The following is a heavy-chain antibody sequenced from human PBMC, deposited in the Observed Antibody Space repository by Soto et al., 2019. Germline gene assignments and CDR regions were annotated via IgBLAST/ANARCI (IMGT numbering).Heavy chain of an antibody. V-gene: IGHV1-2*04. CDR1: GYTFTIRT. CDR2: INPNSSGT. J-gene: IGHJ4*02. Sequence: ASVKFSCKASGYTFTIRTVTCVRQAPGQGPEWMGWINPNSSGTNYAQKFQGWVTMTRDTSISTAYMELSRLRSDDTAVYYCARGRPSGQCPKIKLAYCGGETNDYWGQGTLVTVSS. CDR3: ARGRPSGQCPKIKLAYCGGETNDY. D-gene: IGHD2-21*01.